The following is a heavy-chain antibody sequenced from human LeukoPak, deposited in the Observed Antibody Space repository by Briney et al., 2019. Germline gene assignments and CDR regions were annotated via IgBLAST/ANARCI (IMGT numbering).Heavy chain of an antibody. J-gene: IGHJ4*02. CDR1: GFAVSDYY. D-gene: IGHD3-22*01. CDR2: IYRGGDT. V-gene: IGHV3-53*01. Sequence: GGSLRLSCAASGFAVSDYYMSWVRQAPGKGLEWVSVIYRGGDTYYADSVKGRFTISRDDSKNTVYLQMNSLRAEDTAVYFCARGSNSGYSIDYWGQGTLVTVSS. CDR3: ARGSNSGYSIDY.